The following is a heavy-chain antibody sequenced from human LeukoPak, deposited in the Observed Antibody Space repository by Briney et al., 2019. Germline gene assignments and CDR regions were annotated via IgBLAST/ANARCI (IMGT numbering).Heavy chain of an antibody. V-gene: IGHV3-9*01. CDR2: ISWNRGSI. Sequence: GGSLRLSCAASGFTFDDYAMHWVRQAPGKGLEWVSGISWNRGSIGYADSVKGRFTISRDNAKNSLYLQMNSLRAEDTALYYCAKDRLSVENHDAFDIWGQGTMVTVSS. J-gene: IGHJ3*02. D-gene: IGHD1-1*01. CDR3: AKDRLSVENHDAFDI. CDR1: GFTFDDYA.